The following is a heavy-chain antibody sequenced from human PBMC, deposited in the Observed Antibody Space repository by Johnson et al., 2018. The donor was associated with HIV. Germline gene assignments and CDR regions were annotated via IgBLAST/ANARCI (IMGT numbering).Heavy chain of an antibody. CDR2: ISYDGSNK. CDR3: AIDGVIRGVRYAFDL. D-gene: IGHD3-10*01. CDR1: GFTFSSYA. J-gene: IGHJ3*01. V-gene: IGHV3-30-3*01. Sequence: QVQLVESGGGLVQPGRSLRLSCAASGFTFSSYAMHWVRQAPGKGLEWVAVISYDGSNKYYADSVNGRFTISRDNSKNTLYLQMNSLRNEDTAVYYCAIDGVIRGVRYAFDLWGQGTMVSVSS.